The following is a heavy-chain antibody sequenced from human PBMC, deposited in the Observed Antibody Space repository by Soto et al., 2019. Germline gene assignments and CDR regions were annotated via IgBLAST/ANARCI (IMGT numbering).Heavy chain of an antibody. J-gene: IGHJ4*02. Sequence: ASVKVSCKASGYSLTSYYMHWVRQAPGQGLEWMGITNPSDGSTNYAQKFQGRVTMTSDTSTSTVYMEMSSLRSEDTAMYYCARSYVTSRPIDFWGQGTLVTVSS. V-gene: IGHV1-46*01. CDR2: TNPSDGST. CDR3: ARSYVTSRPIDF. D-gene: IGHD3-10*02. CDR1: GYSLTSYY.